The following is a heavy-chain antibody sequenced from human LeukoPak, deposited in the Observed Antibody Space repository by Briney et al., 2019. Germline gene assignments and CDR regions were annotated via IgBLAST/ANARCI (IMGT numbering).Heavy chain of an antibody. CDR1: GYTFTSYY. V-gene: IGHV1-46*01. CDR3: ARDQAARARYYFDY. J-gene: IGHJ4*02. CDR2: INPSGGST. D-gene: IGHD6-6*01. Sequence: ASVKVSCKASGYTFTSYYMHWVRQAPGQGLEWMGIINPSGGSTSYAQKFQGRVTMTRDASTSTVYVGLSSLRSEDTAVYYCARDQAARARYYFDYWGQGTLVTVSS.